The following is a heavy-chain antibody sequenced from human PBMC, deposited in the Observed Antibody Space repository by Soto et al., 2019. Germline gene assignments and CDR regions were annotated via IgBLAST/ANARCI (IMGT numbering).Heavy chain of an antibody. CDR1: GGSISSDNW. CDR2: IYHSGHT. CDR3: ARGGGYCDTTACCPAGDY. D-gene: IGHD2-15*01. J-gene: IGHJ4*02. Sequence: PSETLCLTCAVSGGSISSDNWWTWVRQSPGKGLEWVGEIYHSGHTNYNPSLKSRVTISLDKPENQSSLKLSSVTAADTAVYYCARGGGYCDTTACCPAGDYWGQGALVTVSS. V-gene: IGHV4-4*02.